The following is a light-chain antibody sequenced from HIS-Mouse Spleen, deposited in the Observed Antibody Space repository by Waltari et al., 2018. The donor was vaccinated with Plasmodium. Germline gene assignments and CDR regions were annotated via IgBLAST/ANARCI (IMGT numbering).Light chain of an antibody. CDR2: GAS. V-gene: IGKV3-15*01. Sequence: EIVMTQSPATLSVSPGERATLSCRASQSVSSNLAWYQQKPGQAPWLLIYGASPRATGIPARFSGRGSGSEFTLTISSLQSEDFAVYYCQQYNNWSFTFGPGTKVDIK. CDR3: QQYNNWSFT. J-gene: IGKJ3*01. CDR1: QSVSSN.